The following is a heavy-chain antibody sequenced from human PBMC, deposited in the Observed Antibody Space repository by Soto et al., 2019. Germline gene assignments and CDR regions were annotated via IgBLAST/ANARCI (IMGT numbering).Heavy chain of an antibody. CDR2: ISSSGSTI. J-gene: IGHJ4*02. D-gene: IGHD3-3*01. CDR3: AREERYYDFRSGYSLHGVDY. CDR1: GFTFSSYE. V-gene: IGHV3-48*03. Sequence: VGSLRLSCAASGFTFSSYEMNWVRHAPGKGLEWVSYISSSGSTIYYADSVKGRFTISRDNAKNSLYLQMNSLRAEDTAVYYCAREERYYDFRSGYSLHGVDYWGQGTLVPVSS.